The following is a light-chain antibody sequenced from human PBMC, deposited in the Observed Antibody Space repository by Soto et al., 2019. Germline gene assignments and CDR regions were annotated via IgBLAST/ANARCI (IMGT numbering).Light chain of an antibody. J-gene: IGLJ1*01. V-gene: IGLV1-51*01. CDR3: GSWDSSLSAYV. CDR1: SANIGGNS. Sequence: QSLLAEPSSVSSAPGPKVRIACSGSSANIGGNSVSWYQQLPGTAPKLLIYDDNKRPSGIPDRFSGSKSGTSATLGMTGFQTGDEADYYCGSWDSSLSAYVFGTGTKVTVL. CDR2: DDN.